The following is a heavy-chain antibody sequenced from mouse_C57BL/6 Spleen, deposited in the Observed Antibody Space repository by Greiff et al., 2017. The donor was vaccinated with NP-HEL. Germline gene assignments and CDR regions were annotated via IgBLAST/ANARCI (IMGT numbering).Heavy chain of an antibody. CDR3: SRQHYYGSFYAMDY. J-gene: IGHJ4*01. V-gene: IGHV5-6*01. CDR1: GFTFSSYG. CDR2: ISSGGSYT. Sequence: DVQLVESGGDLVKPGGSLKLSCAASGFTFSSYGMSWVRQTPDKRLEWVATISSGGSYTYYPDSVKGRFTISRDNAKNTLYLQMSSLKSEDTAMYYCSRQHYYGSFYAMDYWGQGTSVTVSS. D-gene: IGHD1-1*01.